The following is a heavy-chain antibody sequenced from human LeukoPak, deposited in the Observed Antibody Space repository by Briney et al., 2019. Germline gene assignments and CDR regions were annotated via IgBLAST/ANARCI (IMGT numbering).Heavy chain of an antibody. D-gene: IGHD6-6*01. CDR2: ISSSSSTI. Sequence: PGGSLRLSCAASGFTFSSYSMNWVRQAPGKGLEWVSYISSSSSTIYYADSVKGRFTISRDNSKNTLYLQMGSLRAEDMAVYYCARISSSYDYDYWGQGTLVTVSS. V-gene: IGHV3-48*01. J-gene: IGHJ4*02. CDR1: GFTFSSYS. CDR3: ARISSSYDYDY.